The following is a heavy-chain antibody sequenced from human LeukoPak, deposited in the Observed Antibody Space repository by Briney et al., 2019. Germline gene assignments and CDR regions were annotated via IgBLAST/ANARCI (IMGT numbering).Heavy chain of an antibody. V-gene: IGHV4-59*01. CDR3: ASPRSIAAAGTPYYYYMDV. CDR2: MYYSGST. J-gene: IGHJ6*03. D-gene: IGHD6-13*01. Sequence: SETLSLTCTVSSGSIPSYWWSWIRQPPGKGLEWIGYMYYSGSTNYNPSLKSRVTISIDTSSRQFSLKLTSVTTADTAVYYCASPRSIAAAGTPYYYYMDVWGKGTTVTVSS. CDR1: SGSIPSYW.